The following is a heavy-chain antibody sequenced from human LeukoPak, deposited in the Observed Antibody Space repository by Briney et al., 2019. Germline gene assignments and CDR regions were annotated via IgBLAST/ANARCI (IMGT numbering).Heavy chain of an antibody. CDR1: GGSFSGYY. Sequence: KASETLSLTCAVYGGSFSGYYWSWIRQPPGKGLEWIGEINHTGSTNYNPSLKSRVTISVDTSKNQSSLKLSSVTAADTAVYYCARGRDRGIAAAGEYFQHWGQGTLVTVSS. V-gene: IGHV4-34*01. CDR2: INHTGST. D-gene: IGHD6-13*01. CDR3: ARGRDRGIAAAGEYFQH. J-gene: IGHJ1*01.